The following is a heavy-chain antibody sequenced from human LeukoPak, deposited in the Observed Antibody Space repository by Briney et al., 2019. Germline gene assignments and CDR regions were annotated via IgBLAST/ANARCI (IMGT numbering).Heavy chain of an antibody. CDR2: ISWNSGSI. Sequence: SLRLSCAASGFTFDDYAMHWVRQAPGKGLEWVSGISWNSGSIGYADSVKGRFTISRDNAKNSLYLQMNSLRAEDMALYYCAKAASSSSPYFDYWGQGTLVTVSS. V-gene: IGHV3-9*03. CDR3: AKAASSSSPYFDY. D-gene: IGHD6-6*01. CDR1: GFTFDDYA. J-gene: IGHJ4*02.